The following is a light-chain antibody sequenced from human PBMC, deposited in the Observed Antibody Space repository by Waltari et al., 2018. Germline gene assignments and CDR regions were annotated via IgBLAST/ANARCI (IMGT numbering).Light chain of an antibody. CDR1: QSVNTW. J-gene: IGKJ1*01. Sequence: IQMTQSPSTLSPSAGDRVVITCRASQSVNTWLAWYQQRPGKAPNLLIYRASSLQSGVPSRFSGRGSGTEFTLTINSLQPDDFASYYCQQYNSFPWTFGQGTKVEIK. V-gene: IGKV1-5*03. CDR3: QQYNSFPWT. CDR2: RAS.